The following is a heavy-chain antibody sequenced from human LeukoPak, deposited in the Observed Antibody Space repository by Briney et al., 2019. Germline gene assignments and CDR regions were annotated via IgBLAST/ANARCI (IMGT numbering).Heavy chain of an antibody. CDR3: ARAAIQFDY. V-gene: IGHV3-7*01. CDR2: IKQDGSEK. D-gene: IGHD5-18*01. Sequence: GGSLRLSCAASGFTFSIYWMSWVRQAPGKGLEWVANIKQDGSEKYYVDSVKGRFTISRDNAKNPLYLQMNSLRAEDTAVYYCARAAIQFDYWGQGTLVTVSS. CDR1: GFTFSIYW. J-gene: IGHJ4*02.